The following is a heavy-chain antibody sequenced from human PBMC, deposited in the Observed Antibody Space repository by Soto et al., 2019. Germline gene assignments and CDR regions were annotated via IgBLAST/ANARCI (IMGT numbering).Heavy chain of an antibody. CDR3: ARWGTTAGLDF. CDR1: GFTFRSYV. D-gene: IGHD3-16*01. V-gene: IGHV3-33*05. CDR2: TSYDGSNN. J-gene: IGHJ4*02. Sequence: QVQLVESGGGVVQPGTSLRLSCVGSGFTFRSYVIHWVRQAPGKGLEWVALTSYDGSNNFYGDSVKGRFTISRDNSRNTVELQMDSLSLEDTALYYCARWGTTAGLDFWGQGTLVSVSS.